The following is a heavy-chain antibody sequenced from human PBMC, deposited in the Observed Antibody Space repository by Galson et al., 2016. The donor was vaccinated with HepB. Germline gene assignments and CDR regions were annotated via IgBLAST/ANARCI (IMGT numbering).Heavy chain of an antibody. D-gene: IGHD3-16*01. J-gene: IGHJ4*02. CDR1: GFTLTHYG. V-gene: IGHV3-33*06. Sequence: SLRLSCATSGFTLTHYGMLWVRQAPGKGLEWVAVIWYDGSYKYYADSVEGRFTISRDNAKNTLYLQMNSLRGEDTAVYYCAKDAGGSSDYWGQGTLVTVSS. CDR2: IWYDGSYK. CDR3: AKDAGGSSDY.